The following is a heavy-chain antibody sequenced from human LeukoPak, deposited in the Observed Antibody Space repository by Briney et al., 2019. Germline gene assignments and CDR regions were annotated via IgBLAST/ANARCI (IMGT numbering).Heavy chain of an antibody. D-gene: IGHD3-22*01. V-gene: IGHV3-30*03. CDR3: ASAGGIVVVPPAY. CDR2: ISYDGSNK. J-gene: IGHJ4*02. Sequence: PGGSLRLSCAASGFTFSSYGMHWVRQAPGKGLEWVAVISYDGSNKYYADSVKGRFTISRDNSKNTLYLQMNSLRAEDTAVYYCASAGGIVVVPPAYWRQGTLVTVSS. CDR1: GFTFSSYG.